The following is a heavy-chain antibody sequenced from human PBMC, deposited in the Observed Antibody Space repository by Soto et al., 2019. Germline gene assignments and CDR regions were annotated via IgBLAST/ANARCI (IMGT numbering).Heavy chain of an antibody. Sequence: GGSLRLSCAASGFTFRSYAMSWVRQAPGKGLEWVSAISGSGGSTYYADSVKGRFTISRDNSKNTLYLQMNSLRAEDTAVYYCAKDVSLGTTPFDYWGQGTLVTVSS. CDR3: AKDVSLGTTPFDY. J-gene: IGHJ4*02. V-gene: IGHV3-23*01. D-gene: IGHD1-26*01. CDR1: GFTFRSYA. CDR2: ISGSGGST.